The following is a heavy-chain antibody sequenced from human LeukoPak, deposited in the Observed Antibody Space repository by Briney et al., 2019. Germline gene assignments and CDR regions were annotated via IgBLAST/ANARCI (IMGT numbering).Heavy chain of an antibody. Sequence: PGGSLRLSCAASGFTFDAYAMSWVRQAPGKGLEWVANIKQDGSEKYYVDSVKGRFTISRDNAKNSLYLQMNSLRAEDTAVYYCARGRYFDYWGQGTLVTVSS. CDR1: GFTFDAYA. J-gene: IGHJ4*02. CDR3: ARGRYFDY. CDR2: IKQDGSEK. V-gene: IGHV3-7*01.